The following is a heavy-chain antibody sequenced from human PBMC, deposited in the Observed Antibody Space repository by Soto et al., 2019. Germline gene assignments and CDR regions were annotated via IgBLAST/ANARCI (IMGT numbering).Heavy chain of an antibody. Sequence: VGSLRLSCAASGFTFSSYAMSWVRQAPGKGLEWVSGISGSGGRTYYAESVKGRFTISRDNSKNTVYVQIYSLRAEDTAVYYCASGGWLRTFEYWGQGTLVTVSS. V-gene: IGHV3-23*01. CDR3: ASGGWLRTFEY. CDR1: GFTFSSYA. CDR2: ISGSGGRT. D-gene: IGHD5-12*01. J-gene: IGHJ4*02.